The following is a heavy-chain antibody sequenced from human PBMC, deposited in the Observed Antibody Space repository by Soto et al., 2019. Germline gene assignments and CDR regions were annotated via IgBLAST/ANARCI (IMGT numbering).Heavy chain of an antibody. CDR3: AREGAMTNAFDI. CDR1: GFTFSSYS. Sequence: PGGSLRLSCAASGFTFSSYSMNWVRQAPGEGLEWVSSISSSSSYIYYADSVKGRFTISRDNAKNSLYLQMNSLRAEDTAVYYCAREGAMTNAFDIWGQGTMVTVSS. V-gene: IGHV3-21*01. D-gene: IGHD2-2*01. J-gene: IGHJ3*02. CDR2: ISSSSSYI.